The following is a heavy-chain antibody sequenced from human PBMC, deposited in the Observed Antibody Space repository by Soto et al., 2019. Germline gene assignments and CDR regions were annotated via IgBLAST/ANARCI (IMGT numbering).Heavy chain of an antibody. CDR1: GYTFTSYG. D-gene: IGHD6-13*01. J-gene: IGHJ6*02. Sequence: ASVKVSCKASGYTFTSYGISWVRQAPGQGLEWMGWISAYNGNTNYAQKLQGRVTMTTDTSTSTAYMELRSLRSDDTAVYYCARVAAGSLSSYYYYGMDVWGQGTTVTVSS. V-gene: IGHV1-18*01. CDR2: ISAYNGNT. CDR3: ARVAAGSLSSYYYYGMDV.